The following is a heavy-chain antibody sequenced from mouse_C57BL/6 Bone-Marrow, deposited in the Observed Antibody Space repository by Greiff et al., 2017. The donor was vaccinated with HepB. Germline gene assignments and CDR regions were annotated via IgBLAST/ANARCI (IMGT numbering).Heavy chain of an antibody. J-gene: IGHJ2*01. V-gene: IGHV1-22*01. CDR2: INPNNGGT. D-gene: IGHD2-3*01. Sequence: VQLKQSGPELVKPGASVKMSCKASGYTFTDYNMHWVKQSHGKSLEWIGYINPNNGGTSYNQKFKGKATLTVNKSSSTAYMELRSLTSEESAVYYCARGWLLPDYWGQGTTLTVSS. CDR3: ARGWLLPDY. CDR1: GYTFTDYN.